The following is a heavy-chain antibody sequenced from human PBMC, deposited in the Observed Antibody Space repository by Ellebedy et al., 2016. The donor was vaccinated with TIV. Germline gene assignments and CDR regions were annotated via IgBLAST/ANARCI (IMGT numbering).Heavy chain of an antibody. J-gene: IGHJ4*02. Sequence: MPGGSLRLSCTVSGGSISTFYWSWIRQPAGKGLEWIGRIYARGSANYIPSLRGRVSMSVDTSKNQFSLKLTSVTAADTAMYYCARDRIAVAGAYLDFWGQGTLVTVSS. D-gene: IGHD6-19*01. V-gene: IGHV4-4*07. CDR3: ARDRIAVAGAYLDF. CDR2: IYARGSA. CDR1: GGSISTFY.